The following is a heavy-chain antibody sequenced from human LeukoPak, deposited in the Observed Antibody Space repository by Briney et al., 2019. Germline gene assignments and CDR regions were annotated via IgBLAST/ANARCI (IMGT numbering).Heavy chain of an antibody. CDR2: IYYSGST. V-gene: IGHV4-31*03. D-gene: IGHD3-22*01. CDR3: ASHYYDSSGDQTDFDY. CDR1: GGSISSGGYY. J-gene: IGHJ4*02. Sequence: PSETLSLTCTVSGGSISSGGYYWSWIRQHPGKGLEWIGYIYYSGSTYYNPSLKRRVTISVDTSKNQFSLKLSSVTAADTAVYYCASHYYDSSGDQTDFDYWGQGTLVTVSS.